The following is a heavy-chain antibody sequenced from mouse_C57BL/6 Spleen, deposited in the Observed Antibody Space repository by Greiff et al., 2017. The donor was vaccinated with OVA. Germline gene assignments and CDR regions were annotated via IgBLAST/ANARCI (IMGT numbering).Heavy chain of an antibody. D-gene: IGHD2-2*01. CDR1: GYSFTGYF. CDR2: INPYNGAT. CDR3: ARSYGYDLYYFDY. J-gene: IGHJ2*01. V-gene: IGHV1-20*01. Sequence: VQLQQSGPELVKPGASVKISCKASGYSFTGYFMNWVKQSHGKSLEWIGRINPYNGATFYNQKFKGKATLTVDKSSSTAYMQLSSLTSEDSAVYYCARSYGYDLYYFDYWGQGTTLTVSS.